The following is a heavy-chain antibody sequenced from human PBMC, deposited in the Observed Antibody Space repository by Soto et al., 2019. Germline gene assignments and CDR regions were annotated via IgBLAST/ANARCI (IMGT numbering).Heavy chain of an antibody. CDR3: ARAYDFWGGRSEH. Sequence: QVQLVQSGAEVKKPGASVTISCKASGYSFSRYPLHWVRQAPGQSLEWMGWINTGNGDTKFSDTIHGRVTITRDTSASTAYMELSSLRFEDTAVDFCARAYDFWGGRSEHWGLGTGVTVPS. CDR2: INTGNGDT. CDR1: GYSFSRYP. V-gene: IGHV1-3*04. D-gene: IGHD3-3*01. J-gene: IGHJ4*02.